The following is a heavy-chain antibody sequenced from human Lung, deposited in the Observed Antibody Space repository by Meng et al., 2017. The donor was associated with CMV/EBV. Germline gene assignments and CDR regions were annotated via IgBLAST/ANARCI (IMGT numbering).Heavy chain of an antibody. Sequence: AVGFSFGGSAVDWVRRGSGKGLEWVGRVGSEANSCTTAYAASVEGRFTISRDDSKNTAYLQMNSLKTEDTAVYYCTSPGGGSSWYGYWGQGTLVTVSS. J-gene: IGHJ4*02. V-gene: IGHV3-73*01. CDR2: VGSEANSCTT. D-gene: IGHD6-13*01. CDR3: TSPGGGSSWYGY. CDR1: GFSFGGSA.